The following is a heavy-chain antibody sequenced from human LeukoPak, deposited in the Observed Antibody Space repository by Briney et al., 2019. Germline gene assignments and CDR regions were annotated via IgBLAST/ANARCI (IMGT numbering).Heavy chain of an antibody. J-gene: IGHJ4*02. Sequence: GESLKISCKGSGYSFTSYWIGWVRQMPGKGLEWMGIIYPGDSDTRYSPSFQGQVTISADKSISTAYPQWSSLKASDTAMYYCARHSYDSSGYYYTDLDYWGQGTLVTVSS. V-gene: IGHV5-51*01. CDR2: IYPGDSDT. CDR3: ARHSYDSSGYYYTDLDY. CDR1: GYSFTSYW. D-gene: IGHD3-22*01.